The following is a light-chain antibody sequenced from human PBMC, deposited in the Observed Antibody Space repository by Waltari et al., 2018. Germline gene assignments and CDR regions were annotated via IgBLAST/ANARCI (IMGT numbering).Light chain of an antibody. CDR2: GDN. CDR3: AAWDDSLNGLYV. V-gene: IGLV1-44*01. Sequence: QSVLTQPPSASGTPGQRVTISCSGSSSNIGTKTVNWYQQLPGMDPRLLIYGDNQRPSGVPRRFSASKSGTSASLAISGLQAEDEADYFCAAWDDSLNGLYVFGTGTTVTVL. CDR1: SSNIGTKT. J-gene: IGLJ1*01.